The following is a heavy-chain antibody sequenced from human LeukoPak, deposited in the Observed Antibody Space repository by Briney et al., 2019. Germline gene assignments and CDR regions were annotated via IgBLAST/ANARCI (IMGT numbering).Heavy chain of an antibody. CDR3: ASGHYYDSSGPFDY. V-gene: IGHV4-39*01. D-gene: IGHD3-22*01. CDR1: GGSISSSSYY. CDR2: ICYSGST. Sequence: SETLSLTCTVSGGSISSSSYYWGWIRQPPGKGLEWIGSICYSGSTYYNPSLKSRVTISVDTSKNQFSLKLSSVTAADTAVYYCASGHYYDSSGPFDYWGQGTLVTVSS. J-gene: IGHJ4*02.